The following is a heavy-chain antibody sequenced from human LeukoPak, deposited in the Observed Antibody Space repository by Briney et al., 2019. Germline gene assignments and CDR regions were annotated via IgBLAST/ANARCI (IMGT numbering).Heavy chain of an antibody. CDR1: GGSISSYY. CDR3: ARPYSSARYHAFDI. CDR2: VYYSGTT. D-gene: IGHD6-19*01. J-gene: IGHJ3*02. V-gene: IGHV4-59*08. Sequence: PSETLSLTCTVSGGSISSYYWSWIRQPPGKGLEWVGCVYYSGTTNYNPSLKSRVTISVDTSKNQFSLKLSSVTAADTAVYYCARPYSSARYHAFDIWGQGTMVTVSS.